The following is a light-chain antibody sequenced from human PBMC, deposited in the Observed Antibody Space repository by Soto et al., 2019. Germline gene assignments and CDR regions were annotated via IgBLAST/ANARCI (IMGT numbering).Light chain of an antibody. Sequence: EIVLTQSPGTLSLSPGERATLSCRASQSVSDTFLAWYQQKPGQAPRLLIYGESTRATGIPDRFSASGTGTDFTLTISRLAPEDFAVYFCQHYVSPGFTFGPGTKVEIK. CDR3: QHYVSPGFT. J-gene: IGKJ3*01. CDR2: GES. CDR1: QSVSDTF. V-gene: IGKV3-20*01.